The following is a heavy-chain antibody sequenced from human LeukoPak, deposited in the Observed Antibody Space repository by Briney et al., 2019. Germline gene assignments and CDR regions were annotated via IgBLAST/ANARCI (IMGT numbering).Heavy chain of an antibody. V-gene: IGHV3-23*01. CDR2: ISGSGGST. CDR1: GFTFSSYA. CDR3: AKISQQWLVARYYFDY. J-gene: IGHJ4*02. Sequence: PGGSLRLSCAASGFTFSSYAMSWVRQAPGKGLEWVSAISGSGGSTYYADSVKGRFTISRDNSKNTLYLQMNGLRAEDTAVYYCAKISQQWLVARYYFDYWGQGTLVTVSS. D-gene: IGHD6-19*01.